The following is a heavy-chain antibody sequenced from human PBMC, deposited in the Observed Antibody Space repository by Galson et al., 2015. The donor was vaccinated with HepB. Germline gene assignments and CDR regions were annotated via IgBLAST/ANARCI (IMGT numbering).Heavy chain of an antibody. V-gene: IGHV3-11*06. D-gene: IGHD3-22*01. Sequence: LRLSCAASGFPFSDYYMSWIRQAPGKGLEWVSYISSSSSYTNYADSVKGRFTISRDNAKNSLYLQMNSLRAEDTAVYYCARDQRAGDSSGYYYSGWDYWGQGTLVTVSS. CDR1: GFPFSDYY. J-gene: IGHJ4*02. CDR3: ARDQRAGDSSGYYYSGWDY. CDR2: ISSSSSYT.